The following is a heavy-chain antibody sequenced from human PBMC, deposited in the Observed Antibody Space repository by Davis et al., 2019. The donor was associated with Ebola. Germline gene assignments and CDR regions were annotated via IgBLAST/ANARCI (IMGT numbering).Heavy chain of an antibody. V-gene: IGHV3-74*01. J-gene: IGHJ6*02. CDR3: ASRSSSWYSPLGYYYYGMDV. CDR2: INSDGSST. CDR1: GLTVSSNY. Sequence: GESLKISCAASGLTVSSNYMSWVRQAPGKGLVWVSRINSDGSSTSYADSVKGRFTISRDNAKNTLYRQMNSLRAEDTAVYYCASRSSSWYSPLGYYYYGMDVWGQGTTVTVSS. D-gene: IGHD6-13*01.